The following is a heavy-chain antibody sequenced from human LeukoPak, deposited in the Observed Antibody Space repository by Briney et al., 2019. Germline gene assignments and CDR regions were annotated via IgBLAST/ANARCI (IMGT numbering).Heavy chain of an antibody. Sequence: GWSVRLSCVASGFTFRDHYMDWVRQAPGKGLEWVGRIRNRANSDTTEYAASVKGRFTISRDDSRNSLCLQMNSLKTEDTAVYYCACPSRSGSYSDYWGQGTLVTVSS. V-gene: IGHV3-72*01. CDR1: GFTFRDHY. CDR3: ACPSRSGSYSDY. J-gene: IGHJ4*02. D-gene: IGHD1-26*01. CDR2: IRNRANSDTT.